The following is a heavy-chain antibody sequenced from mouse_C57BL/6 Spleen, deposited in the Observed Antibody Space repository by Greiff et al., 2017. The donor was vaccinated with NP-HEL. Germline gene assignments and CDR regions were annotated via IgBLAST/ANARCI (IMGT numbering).Heavy chain of an antibody. V-gene: IGHV6-3*01. D-gene: IGHD1-1*01. CDR3: TRDYYGSSAMDY. CDR2: IRLKSDNYAT. CDR1: GFTFSNYW. Sequence: EVKLMESGGGLVQPGGSMKLSCVASGFTFSNYWMNWVRQSPEKGLEWVAQIRLKSDNYATHYAESVKGRFTISRDDSKSSVYLQMNNLRAEDTGIYYCTRDYYGSSAMDYWGQGTSVTVSS. J-gene: IGHJ4*01.